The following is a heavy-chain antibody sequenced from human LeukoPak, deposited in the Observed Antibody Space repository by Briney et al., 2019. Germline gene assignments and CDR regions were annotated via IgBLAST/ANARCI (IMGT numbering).Heavy chain of an antibody. V-gene: IGHV1-8*03. CDR1: GYTFTSYD. J-gene: IGHJ4*02. CDR2: MNPNSGNT. CDR3: ARDHYHKIHSVMVTAPDY. Sequence: ASVKVSCKASGYTFTSYDINWVRQATGQGLEWMGWMNPNSGNTGYAQKFQGRVTITRNTSISTAYMELSSLRSEDTAMYYCARDHYHKIHSVMVTAPDYWGQGTLVIVSS. D-gene: IGHD2-21*02.